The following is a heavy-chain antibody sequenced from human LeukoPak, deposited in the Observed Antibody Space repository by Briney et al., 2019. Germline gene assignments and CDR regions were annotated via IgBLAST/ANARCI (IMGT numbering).Heavy chain of an antibody. V-gene: IGHV1-2*02. CDR3: AALGSTLEGRIDP. D-gene: IGHD2/OR15-2a*01. J-gene: IGHJ5*02. Sequence: ASVKVSCKASAYFFTGYHLHWVRQAPGQGLEWLGRIYTDNGVANYAQKSQGRVTMTRDTSIRTAYMELTSLSSDDTAVYYYAALGSTLEGRIDPWGHGTPVTVSS. CDR1: AYFFTGYH. CDR2: IYTDNGVA.